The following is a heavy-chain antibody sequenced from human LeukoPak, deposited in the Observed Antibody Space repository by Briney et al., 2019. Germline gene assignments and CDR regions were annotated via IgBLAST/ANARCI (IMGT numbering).Heavy chain of an antibody. CDR2: IHYSGST. CDR3: ARWGYFDSSGSFVVDY. J-gene: IGHJ4*02. D-gene: IGHD3-22*01. V-gene: IGHV4-59*01. Sequence: SETLSLTCTVSGGSISRYYWNWIRQPPGERLEWIGWIHYSGSTAYNPSLESRVTMSVDTSKNRISLKMTSVTAADTATYYCARWGYFDSSGSFVVDYWGQGALVTVSS. CDR1: GGSISRYY.